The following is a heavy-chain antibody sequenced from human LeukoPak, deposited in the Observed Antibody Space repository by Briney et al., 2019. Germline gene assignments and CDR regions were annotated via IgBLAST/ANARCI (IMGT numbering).Heavy chain of an antibody. J-gene: IGHJ4*02. Sequence: PGGSLRLSCAASGFTFSTYGMHWVRQAPGKGLEWVAFIRYDGNNKYYADFEKGRFTISRDNSKNTLYLHMNSLRTEDTAVYYCAKIEGKYQLANVPDHWGQGTLVTVSS. CDR1: GFTFSTYG. CDR3: AKIEGKYQLANVPDH. CDR2: IRYDGNNK. D-gene: IGHD2-2*01. V-gene: IGHV3-30*02.